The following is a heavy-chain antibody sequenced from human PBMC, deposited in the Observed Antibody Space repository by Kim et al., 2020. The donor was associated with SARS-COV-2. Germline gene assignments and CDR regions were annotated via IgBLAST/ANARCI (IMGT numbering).Heavy chain of an antibody. CDR2: ISGSGGST. J-gene: IGHJ4*02. CDR3: AKGDWKCVGSCYSGGFEDY. CDR1: GFTFSSYA. Sequence: GGSLRLSCAASGFTFSSYAMSWVRQAPGKGLEWVSAISGSGGSTYYADSVKGRFTISRDNSKNTLYLQMNSLRAEDTAVYYCAKGDWKCVGSCYSGGFEDYWGQGTLVTVSS. D-gene: IGHD2-15*01. V-gene: IGHV3-23*01.